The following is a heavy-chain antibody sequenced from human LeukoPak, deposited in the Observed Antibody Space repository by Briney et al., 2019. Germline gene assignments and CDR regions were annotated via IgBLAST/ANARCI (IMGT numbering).Heavy chain of an antibody. CDR1: GFSFDDYG. CDR3: ARETSARGVSTH. CDR2: INWKTGAT. V-gene: IGHV3-20*04. Sequence: GGSLRLSCAASGFSFDDYGMSWVRQAPGKGLEWLSGINWKTGATGYSDSVKGRFTISKDNTKNSLYLQMNSLRAEDTAFYYCARETSARGVSTHWGQGTLVTVSS. J-gene: IGHJ4*02. D-gene: IGHD3-10*01.